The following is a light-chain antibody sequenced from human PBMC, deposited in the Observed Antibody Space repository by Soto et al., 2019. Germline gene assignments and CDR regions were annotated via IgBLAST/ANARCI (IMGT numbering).Light chain of an antibody. J-gene: IGKJ1*01. Sequence: DIQMTQSPSSLSASVGDRVTITCRASQSISTYLNWYQQKPGKAPKLLILVVSTLPSGVPSRFSGSGSWTDFTRTMSSLQTEDFATYYCQQSYSNTQTFGQGTKVEIK. V-gene: IGKV1-39*01. CDR2: VVS. CDR3: QQSYSNTQT. CDR1: QSISTY.